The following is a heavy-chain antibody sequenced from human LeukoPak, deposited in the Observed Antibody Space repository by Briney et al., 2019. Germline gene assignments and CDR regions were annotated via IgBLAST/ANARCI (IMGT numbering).Heavy chain of an antibody. CDR2: INGNGAST. CDR1: GFTVSSNY. D-gene: IGHD5-18*01. CDR3: AKDQGYSYYYLDY. J-gene: IGHJ4*02. Sequence: PGGSLRLSCVASGFTVSSNYMSWVRQAPGKGLEWVSGINGNGASTYYSDSVKGRFTISRDNSKNTLYLQMSSLRAEDTAVYYCAKDQGYSYYYLDYWGQGTLVTVSS. V-gene: IGHV3-23*01.